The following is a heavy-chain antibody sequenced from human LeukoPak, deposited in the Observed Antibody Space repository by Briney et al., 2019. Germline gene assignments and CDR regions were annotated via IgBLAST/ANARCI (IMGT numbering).Heavy chain of an antibody. Sequence: ASVKVSCKASGYTFTGYYMHWVRQAPGQGLEWMGWINSNSGGVHYAQNFQGRVTMTRDTSISTVYMDLTRLRYDDTAVYFCARYLAAPYDAFDIWGQGTMVTVFS. CDR2: INSNSGGV. D-gene: IGHD2-15*01. V-gene: IGHV1-2*02. CDR3: ARYLAAPYDAFDI. J-gene: IGHJ3*02. CDR1: GYTFTGYY.